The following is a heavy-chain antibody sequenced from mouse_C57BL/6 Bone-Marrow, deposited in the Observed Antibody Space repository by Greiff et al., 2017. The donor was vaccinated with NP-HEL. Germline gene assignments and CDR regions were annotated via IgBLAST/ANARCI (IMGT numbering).Heavy chain of an antibody. D-gene: IGHD1-1*01. CDR2: IHPNSGST. J-gene: IGHJ2*01. Sequence: VQLQQSGAELVKPGASVKLSCKASGYTFTSYWMHWVKQRPGQGLEWIGMIHPNSGSTNYNEKFKSKATLTVDKSSSTAYMQLSSLTSEDSAVYYCARGGTTVVGFDYWGQGTTLTVSS. V-gene: IGHV1-64*01. CDR1: GYTFTSYW. CDR3: ARGGTTVVGFDY.